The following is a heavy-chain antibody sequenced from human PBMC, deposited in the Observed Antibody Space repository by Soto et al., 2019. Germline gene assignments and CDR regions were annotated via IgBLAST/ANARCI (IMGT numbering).Heavy chain of an antibody. Sequence: QVQLVQSGAEVKKPGASVKVSCKASGYTFTSYAMHWVRQAPGQRLEWMGWINAGNGNTKYSQKFQGRVTITRDTSASTAYMELSSLRSEDTAVYYCARALEQWLEIDAFDIWGQGTMVTVSS. CDR3: ARALEQWLEIDAFDI. J-gene: IGHJ3*02. D-gene: IGHD6-19*01. CDR1: GYTFTSYA. V-gene: IGHV1-3*01. CDR2: INAGNGNT.